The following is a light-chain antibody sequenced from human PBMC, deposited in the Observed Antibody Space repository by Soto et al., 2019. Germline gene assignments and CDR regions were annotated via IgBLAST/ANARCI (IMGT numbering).Light chain of an antibody. CDR3: QQYHTTPNT. Sequence: DVVMTQSPDSLAVSLGERAAINCKSSQNLLFSSNNKNSLAWYQQKPGQPPKLLIYWASTRESGVPDRFSGSGSGTQFTLTISSLQAEDVAVHYCQQYHTTPNTFGQGTKLEIK. V-gene: IGKV4-1*01. J-gene: IGKJ2*01. CDR1: QNLLFSSNNKNS. CDR2: WAS.